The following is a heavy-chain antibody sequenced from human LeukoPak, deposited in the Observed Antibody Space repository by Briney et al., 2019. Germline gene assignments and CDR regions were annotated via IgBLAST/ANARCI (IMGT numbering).Heavy chain of an antibody. J-gene: IGHJ4*02. V-gene: IGHV1-24*01. Sequence: ASVKVSCKVSGYTLPELSIHWVRQAPGKGLEWMGGFDPEDGETIYAQKFQGRVTLTEDTSADTAYMELSSLRSEDTAVYYCTTDSLGCSSASCHRLFDYWGQGTLVTVSS. CDR2: FDPEDGET. D-gene: IGHD2-2*01. CDR3: TTDSLGCSSASCHRLFDY. CDR1: GYTLPELS.